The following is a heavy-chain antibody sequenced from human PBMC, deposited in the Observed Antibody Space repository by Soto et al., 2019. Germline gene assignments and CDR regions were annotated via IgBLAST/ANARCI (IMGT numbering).Heavy chain of an antibody. CDR1: GDSVSINSAA. D-gene: IGHD6-19*01. CDR3: ARVSESSGWYDYYGMDV. V-gene: IGHV6-1*01. J-gene: IGHJ6*02. CDR2: TYYRSKWYN. Sequence: SQTLSLTYAISGDSVSINSAAWNWIRQSPSRGLEWLGRTYYRSKWYNDYAVSVKSRITINPDTSKNQFSLQLNSVTPEDTAVYYCARVSESSGWYDYYGMDVWGQGTTVTVSS.